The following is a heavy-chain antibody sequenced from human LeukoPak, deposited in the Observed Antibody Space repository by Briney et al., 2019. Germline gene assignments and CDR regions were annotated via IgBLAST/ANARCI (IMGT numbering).Heavy chain of an antibody. V-gene: IGHV3-48*04. CDR2: ISGTGTTI. CDR1: GFIFSSYG. D-gene: IGHD3-10*01. Sequence: GRPLRLSCAASGFIFSSYGMNWVRQAPGKGLEWVSYISGTGTTIYYADSVKGRFTISRDNAKYSLHLQMDSLRADDTAVYSCARGGLGSWTFDSWGQGTLVTVSS. CDR3: ARGGLGSWTFDS. J-gene: IGHJ4*02.